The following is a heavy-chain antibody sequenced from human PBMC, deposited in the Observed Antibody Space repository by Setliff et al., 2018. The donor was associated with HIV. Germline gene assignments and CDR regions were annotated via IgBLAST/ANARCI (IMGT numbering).Heavy chain of an antibody. J-gene: IGHJ4*02. CDR3: ARKGSSSRSQEYYYDF. D-gene: IGHD6-13*01. Sequence: PGGSLRLSCAASGFAFDNYCMTWVRQAPGKGLEWVSAIGGSTGSAYYADSVKGRFTISTDNSKNTLYLQMNSLRAEDTAVYYCARKGSSSRSQEYYYDFWGQGTLVTVSS. CDR1: GFAFDNYC. CDR2: IGGSTGSA. V-gene: IGHV3-23*01.